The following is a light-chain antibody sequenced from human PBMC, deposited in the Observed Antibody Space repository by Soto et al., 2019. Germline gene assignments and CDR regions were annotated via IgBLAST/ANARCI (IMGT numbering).Light chain of an antibody. V-gene: IGKV3-20*01. CDR1: QTLSSGY. CDR2: AAS. CDR3: QQYGSSGT. Sequence: PGERDTLSCRASQTLSSGYLAWYQQKPGQAPRILIYAASSRATGIPDRFSGSGSGADFTLTISRLEPEDFAVYYCQQYGSSGTFGQGTKVDIK. J-gene: IGKJ1*01.